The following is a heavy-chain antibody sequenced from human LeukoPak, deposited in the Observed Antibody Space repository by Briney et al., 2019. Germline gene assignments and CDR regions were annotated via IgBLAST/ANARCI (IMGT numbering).Heavy chain of an antibody. V-gene: IGHV1-8*03. Sequence: ASVKVSCKASGYTFTSYGINWVRQATGQGLEWMGWMNPNSGNTGYAQKFQGRVTITRNTSISIAYMELSSLRSEDTAVYYCARRDRVARYFDYWGQGTLVTVSS. D-gene: IGHD5-12*01. CDR3: ARRDRVARYFDY. J-gene: IGHJ4*02. CDR1: GYTFTSYG. CDR2: MNPNSGNT.